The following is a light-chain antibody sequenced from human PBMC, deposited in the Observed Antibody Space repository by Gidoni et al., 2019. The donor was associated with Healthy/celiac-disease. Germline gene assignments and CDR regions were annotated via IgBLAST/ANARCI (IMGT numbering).Light chain of an antibody. CDR3: SSYTSSSTWV. CDR1: SSDVGGYNT. V-gene: IGLV2-14*01. Sequence: QSALTQPASASGSPGPSITISCTGTSSDVGGYNTVSWYQQPPGTAPKLMIYDVSNRPSGVSNRFSGSKSGNTASLTISGLQAEDEADYYCSSYTSSSTWVFGGGTKLTVL. CDR2: DVS. J-gene: IGLJ3*02.